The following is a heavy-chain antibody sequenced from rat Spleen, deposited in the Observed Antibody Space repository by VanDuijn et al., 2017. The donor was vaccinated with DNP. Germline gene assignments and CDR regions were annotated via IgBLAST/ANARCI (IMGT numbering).Heavy chain of an antibody. CDR1: GFTFSNYD. V-gene: IGHV5-20*01. CDR3: TTVYGGYSGWFAS. D-gene: IGHD1-11*01. J-gene: IGHJ3*01. CDR2: ITSDGGST. Sequence: EVQLVESGGGLVQPGRSVKLSCAASGFTFSNYDMAWVRQAPEKGLEWVATITSDGGSTYYRDSVKGRFTISRDNAKSSLYLQRDSLRSEDTATYYCTTVYGGYSGWFASWGQGTLVTVSS.